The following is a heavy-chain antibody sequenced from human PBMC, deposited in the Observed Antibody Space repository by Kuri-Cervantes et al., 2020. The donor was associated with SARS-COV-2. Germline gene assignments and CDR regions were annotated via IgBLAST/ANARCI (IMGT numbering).Heavy chain of an antibody. CDR3: ARDLRLGKSLDY. CDR2: ISNSGATI. CDR1: GFTFSDYY. J-gene: IGHJ4*02. D-gene: IGHD7-27*01. Sequence: GSLRLSCAASGFTFSDYYFTWIRQAPGKGLEWVSYISNSGATIFYADSVKGRFTISRDNAKNSVYLQMNSLRAEDTAVYYCARDLRLGKSLDYWGQGTLVTVSS. V-gene: IGHV3-11*04.